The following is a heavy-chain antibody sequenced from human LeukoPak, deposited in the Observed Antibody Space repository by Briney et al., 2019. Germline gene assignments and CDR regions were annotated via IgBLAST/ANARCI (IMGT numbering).Heavy chain of an antibody. Sequence: PGGSLRLSCAASGFSFSYYGIHWVRQCPGKGLEWVAFIRFDGNNKYYADSVKGRFTISRDSSKNTLYLQMDSLRPEDTAVYYCTKEQSKGSGYGYCYYYMDVWGKGTTVTVSS. CDR3: TKEQSKGSGYGYCYYYMDV. D-gene: IGHD3-3*01. V-gene: IGHV3-30*02. J-gene: IGHJ6*03. CDR2: IRFDGNNK. CDR1: GFSFSYYG.